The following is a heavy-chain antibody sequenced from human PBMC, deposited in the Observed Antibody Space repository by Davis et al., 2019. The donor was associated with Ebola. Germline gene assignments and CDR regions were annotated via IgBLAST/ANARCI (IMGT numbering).Heavy chain of an antibody. CDR2: IYYSGST. Sequence: LRLSCAVYGGSFSGYYWSWIRQPPGKGLEWIGYIYYSGSTYYNPSLKSRVTISVDTSKNQFSLKLSSVTAADTAVYYCATITQYYDFWSGYYIPRWFDPWGQGTLVTVSS. V-gene: IGHV4-30-4*01. D-gene: IGHD3-3*01. CDR1: GGSFSGYY. J-gene: IGHJ5*02. CDR3: ATITQYYDFWSGYYIPRWFDP.